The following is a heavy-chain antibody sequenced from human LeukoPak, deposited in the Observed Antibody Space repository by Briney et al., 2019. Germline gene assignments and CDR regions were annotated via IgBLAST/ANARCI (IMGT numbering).Heavy chain of an antibody. CDR1: GFTFSSYS. CDR3: ARGIWFDP. V-gene: IGHV3-21*04. CDR2: ISSSSTYI. Sequence: GGSLRLSCAASGFTFSSYSMNWVRQTPGKGLEWVSSISSSSTYIYYADSVKGRFTISRDNAKNSLYLQMNSLRAEDTALYHCARGIWFDPWGQGTLVTVSS. J-gene: IGHJ5*02.